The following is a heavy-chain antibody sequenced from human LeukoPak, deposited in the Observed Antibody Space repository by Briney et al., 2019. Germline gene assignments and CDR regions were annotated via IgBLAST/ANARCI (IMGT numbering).Heavy chain of an antibody. CDR1: GFTFSSYA. V-gene: IGHV3-30-3*01. D-gene: IGHD5-24*01. J-gene: IGHJ4*02. CDR2: ISYDGSNK. CDR3: ARSRDGHNLDY. Sequence: PGGSLRLSCAASGFTFSSYAMHWVRQAPGKGLEWVAVISYDGSNKYYADSVKGRFTISRDNSKNTLYLQMNSLRAEDTAVYYCARSRDGHNLDYWGQGTLVTVSS.